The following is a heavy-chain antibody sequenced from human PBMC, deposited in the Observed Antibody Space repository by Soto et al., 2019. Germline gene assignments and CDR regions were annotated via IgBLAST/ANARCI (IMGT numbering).Heavy chain of an antibody. J-gene: IGHJ2*01. CDR3: ASRGPLSSGYQEDYWYFDL. V-gene: IGHV4-39*01. D-gene: IGHD3-22*01. Sequence: QLQLQESGPGLVKPSETLSLTCTVSGGSISSSSYYWGWIRQPPGKGLEWIGSIYYSGSTYYNPSLKSRVTISVDTSKNQFSLKLSSVTAADTAVYYCASRGPLSSGYQEDYWYFDLWGRGTLVTVSS. CDR2: IYYSGST. CDR1: GGSISSSSYY.